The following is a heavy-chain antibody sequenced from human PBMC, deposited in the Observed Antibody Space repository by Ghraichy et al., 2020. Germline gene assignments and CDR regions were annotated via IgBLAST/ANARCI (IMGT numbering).Heavy chain of an antibody. Sequence: SETLSLTCAVYGGPINNYFWAWIRQSPGKGLEWIGDISLTGVTNYNSSLKGRVTISADTSKNQFSLKLTSVTAADTAIYYCVGDKWNDRVERWFDSWGRGTRVIVSS. CDR2: ISLTGVT. J-gene: IGHJ5*01. CDR1: GGPINNYF. D-gene: IGHD1-20*01. CDR3: VGDKWNDRVERWFDS. V-gene: IGHV4-34*01.